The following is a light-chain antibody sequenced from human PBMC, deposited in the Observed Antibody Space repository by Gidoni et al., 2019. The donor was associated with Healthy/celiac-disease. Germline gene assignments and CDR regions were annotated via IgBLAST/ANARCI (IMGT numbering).Light chain of an antibody. J-gene: IGKJ1*01. CDR2: GAS. Sequence: SLLTQSSGTLSLSPGERATLSCRASQSVSSSYLAWYQQKPGKAPRLLIYGASSRATGIPDRFSGSGSGTDFTLNISRLEPEDVGVYYCQQYGSSPRTFGQGTKVEIK. CDR3: QQYGSSPRT. V-gene: IGKV3-20*01. CDR1: QSVSSSY.